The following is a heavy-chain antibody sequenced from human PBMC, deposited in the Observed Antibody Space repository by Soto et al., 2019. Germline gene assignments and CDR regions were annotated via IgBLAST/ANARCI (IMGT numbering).Heavy chain of an antibody. CDR1: GFTFKSYG. V-gene: IGHV3-30*18. CDR3: AKEGLYKTLDY. D-gene: IGHD1-1*01. Sequence: QVQLVESGGGVVQPGRSLRLSCAASGFTFKSYGMHWVRQAPGKGLEWVAVISYDGNNKYYADSVKGRFTISRDIPKNTLYLQLNSLRAEDTAVYYCAKEGLYKTLDYWGQGTLVTVPS. J-gene: IGHJ4*02. CDR2: ISYDGNNK.